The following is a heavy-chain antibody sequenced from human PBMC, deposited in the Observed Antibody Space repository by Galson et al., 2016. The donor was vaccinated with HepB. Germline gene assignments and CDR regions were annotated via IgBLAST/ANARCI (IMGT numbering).Heavy chain of an antibody. D-gene: IGHD4-17*01. Sequence: SLRLSCAASGFSFNNYAMSWVRQAPGKGLEWVSGISGSGGSTYSADSVKGRFTISRDNSKNTLYLQMNSLRAEDTALYYCARGMSHDYGVSADYWGQGTLVTVSS. V-gene: IGHV3-23*01. J-gene: IGHJ4*02. CDR1: GFSFNNYA. CDR2: ISGSGGST. CDR3: ARGMSHDYGVSADY.